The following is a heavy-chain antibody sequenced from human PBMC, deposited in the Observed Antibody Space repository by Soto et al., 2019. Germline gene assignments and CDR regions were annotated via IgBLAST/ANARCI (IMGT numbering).Heavy chain of an antibody. Sequence: SETLSLTCTVSGGSISSSSYYWGWIRQPPGKGLEWIGSIYYSGSTYYNPSLKSRVTISVDTSKNQFSLKLSSVTAADTAVYYCSRGCYSCYYYGMAVWGQETMVTVSS. V-gene: IGHV4-39*01. J-gene: IGHJ6*02. CDR3: SRGCYSCYYYGMAV. CDR2: IYYSGST. D-gene: IGHD2-15*01. CDR1: GGSISSSSYY.